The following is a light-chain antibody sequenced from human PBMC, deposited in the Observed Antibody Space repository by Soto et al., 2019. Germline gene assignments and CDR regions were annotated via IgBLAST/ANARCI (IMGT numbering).Light chain of an antibody. CDR1: SSDVGGYND. CDR3: CSYAGSYTVV. V-gene: IGLV2-11*01. Sequence: QSALTQPRSVSGSPGQSVTISCTGTSSDVGGYNDVSWYQQHPGKAPKLMIYDVSKRPSGVPDRFSGSKSGNTASLTISGLHAEDEADYYCCSYAGSYTVVFGGGTKLTVL. CDR2: DVS. J-gene: IGLJ2*01.